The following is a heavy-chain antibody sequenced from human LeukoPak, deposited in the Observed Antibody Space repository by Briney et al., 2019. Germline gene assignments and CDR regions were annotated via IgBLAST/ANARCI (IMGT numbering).Heavy chain of an antibody. V-gene: IGHV4-31*03. Sequence: SETLSLTCTVSGGSISSGGYYWSWIRENPRKGLEWIGYIYYSGSTYYNPSLKSRVTISVDTSKNQFSLKLSSVTAADTAVYYCARLEKNGGLDYWGQGTLVTVSS. CDR3: ARLEKNGGLDY. CDR1: GGSISSGGYY. CDR2: IYYSGST. J-gene: IGHJ4*02. D-gene: IGHD4-23*01.